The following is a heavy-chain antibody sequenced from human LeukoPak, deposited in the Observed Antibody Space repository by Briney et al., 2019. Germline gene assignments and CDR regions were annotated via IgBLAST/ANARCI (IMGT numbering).Heavy chain of an antibody. J-gene: IGHJ3*02. CDR3: AGSLTHGFDI. CDR2: ISSSSTYI. V-gene: IGHV3-21*01. Sequence: GGALRLSCAASGFTFSSYSMNWVRHAPGKGLDWVSSISSSSTYIYYADSVKGRFTISRDNAKNSLYLQMNSLRAEDTAVYYCAGSLTHGFDIWGQGTMVTVSS. CDR1: GFTFSSYS.